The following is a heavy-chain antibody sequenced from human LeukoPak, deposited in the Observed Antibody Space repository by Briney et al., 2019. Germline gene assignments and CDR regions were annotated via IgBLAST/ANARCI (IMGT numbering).Heavy chain of an antibody. CDR2: INHSGST. CDR3: ARESTVTTMGY. Sequence: PSETLSLTCAVYGGSFSGYYWSWICQPPGKGLEWIGEINHSGSTNYNPSLKSRVTISVDTSKNQFSLKLSSVTAADTAVYYCARESTVTTMGYWGQGTLVTVSS. CDR1: GGSFSGYY. J-gene: IGHJ4*02. V-gene: IGHV4-34*01. D-gene: IGHD4-17*01.